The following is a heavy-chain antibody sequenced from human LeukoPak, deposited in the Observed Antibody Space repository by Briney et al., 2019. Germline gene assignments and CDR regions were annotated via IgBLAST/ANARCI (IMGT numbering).Heavy chain of an antibody. CDR1: GGSISSYY. CDR2: IYYSGST. J-gene: IGHJ4*02. V-gene: IGHV4-59*12. CDR3: ARGLERWLVVD. D-gene: IGHD6-19*01. Sequence: SETLSLTCTVSGGSISSYYWSWIRQPPGKGLEWIGYIYYSGSTNYNPSLKSRVTISVDTSKNQFSLKLSSVTAADTAVYYCARGLERWLVVDWGQGTLVTVSS.